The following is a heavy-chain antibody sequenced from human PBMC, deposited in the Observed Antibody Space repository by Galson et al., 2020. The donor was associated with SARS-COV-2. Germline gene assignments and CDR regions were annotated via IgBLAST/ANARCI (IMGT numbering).Heavy chain of an antibody. V-gene: IGHV4-39*01. CDR3: ARHEEEMATTDYYYGMDV. Sequence: SETLSLTCTVSGGSISSSSYYWGWIRQPPGKGLEWIGSIYYSGSTYYNPSLKSRVTISVDTSKNQFSLKLSSVTAADTAVYYCARHEEEMATTDYYYGMDVWGQGTTVTVSS. D-gene: IGHD5-12*01. CDR2: IYYSGST. CDR1: GGSISSSSYY. J-gene: IGHJ6*02.